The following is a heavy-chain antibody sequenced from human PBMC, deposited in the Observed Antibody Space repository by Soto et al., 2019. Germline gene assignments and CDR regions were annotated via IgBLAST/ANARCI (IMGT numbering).Heavy chain of an antibody. D-gene: IGHD3-9*01. Sequence: GGSLRLSCAASGFTFSSYWMSWVRQAPGKGLEWVANIKQDGSEKYYVDSVKGRFTISRDNAKNSLYLQMNSLRAEDTAVYYCARDPKYYDILTGYYMNAIDYWGQGTLVTVSS. CDR1: GFTFSSYW. CDR2: IKQDGSEK. J-gene: IGHJ4*02. V-gene: IGHV3-7*05. CDR3: ARDPKYYDILTGYYMNAIDY.